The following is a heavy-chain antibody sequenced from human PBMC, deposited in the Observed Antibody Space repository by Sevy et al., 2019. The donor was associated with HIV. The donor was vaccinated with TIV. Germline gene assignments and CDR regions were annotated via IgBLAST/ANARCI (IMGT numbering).Heavy chain of an antibody. V-gene: IGHV3-33*01. Sequence: GGSLRLSCAASGFTFSVHGMDWVRQAPGKGLEWVAVIWYDGSNKYYVDSVKGRFTISRDNSKNTLYLQMNSLRAEDTAVYYCARDHREWSGYSYGFVYWGQGTLVTVSS. CDR3: ARDHREWSGYSYGFVY. CDR1: GFTFSVHG. J-gene: IGHJ4*02. CDR2: IWYDGSNK. D-gene: IGHD5-18*01.